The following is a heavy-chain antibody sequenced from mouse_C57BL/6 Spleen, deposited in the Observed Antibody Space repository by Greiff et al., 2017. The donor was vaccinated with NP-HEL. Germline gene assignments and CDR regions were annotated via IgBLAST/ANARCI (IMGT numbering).Heavy chain of an antibody. V-gene: IGHV8-8*01. D-gene: IGHD2-13*01. CDR2: IWWDDDK. CDR1: GFSLSTFGMG. Sequence: QVTLKESGPGILQPSQTLSLTCSFSGFSLSTFGMGVGWLSQPPGKGLEWLAHIWWDDDKYYNPALKRRIIISKDTSKNQVFLKIANVDTADTATYFCARIGGDGSYFDYWGQGTTLTVSS. CDR3: ARIGGDGSYFDY. J-gene: IGHJ2*01.